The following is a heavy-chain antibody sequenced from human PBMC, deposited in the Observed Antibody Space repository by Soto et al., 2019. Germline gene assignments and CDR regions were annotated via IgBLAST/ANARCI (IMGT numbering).Heavy chain of an antibody. D-gene: IGHD1-7*01. CDR2: IYSGGST. J-gene: IGHJ3*02. CDR3: ARDPGVRGITGTTSAFDI. V-gene: IGHV3-53*01. Sequence: GGSLRLSCAASGFTVSSNYMSWVRQAPGKGLEWVSVIYSGGSTYYADSVKGRFTISRDNSKNTLYLQMNSLRAEDTAVYYCARDPGVRGITGTTSAFDIWGQGTMVTVSS. CDR1: GFTVSSNY.